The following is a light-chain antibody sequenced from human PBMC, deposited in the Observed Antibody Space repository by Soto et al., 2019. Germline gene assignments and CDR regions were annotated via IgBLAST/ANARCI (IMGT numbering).Light chain of an antibody. CDR2: GAS. Sequence: EIVMTQSPDTLSVSPGERASLACRASQSVSCSLAWYQQKPGQAPRLLIFGASTRATGIPARFSGSGSGTEFTLTISSLQSEDFALYYCHQYYNRPWTFGQGTKVEIK. CDR3: HQYYNRPWT. V-gene: IGKV3-15*01. J-gene: IGKJ1*01. CDR1: QSVSCS.